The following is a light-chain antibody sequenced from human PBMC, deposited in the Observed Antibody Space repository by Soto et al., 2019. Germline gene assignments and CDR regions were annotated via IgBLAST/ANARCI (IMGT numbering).Light chain of an antibody. V-gene: IGKV3-20*01. CDR2: GAS. J-gene: IGKJ3*01. CDR1: QSVSSSN. CDR3: QQYGSLPFT. Sequence: EIVLTQSSGTLSLSPGERATLSCRASQSVSSSNLAWYQQKPGQAPRLLISGASSRATGIPDRFSGSGSGADFTLTISRLEPEDFAAYYCQQYGSLPFTFGPGTKVDIK.